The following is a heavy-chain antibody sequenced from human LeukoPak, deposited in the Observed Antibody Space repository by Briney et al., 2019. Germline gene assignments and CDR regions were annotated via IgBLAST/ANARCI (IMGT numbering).Heavy chain of an antibody. CDR2: INPNSGGT. D-gene: IGHD6-13*01. CDR3: ARDQGQQLVTYYFDY. Sequence: ASVKVSCKASGYTFTGYYMHWVRQAPGQGLEWMGWINPNSGGTNYAQKFQGRVTMTRDTSISTAYMELSRLRSDDTAVYYCARDQGQQLVTYYFDYWGQGTLVTASS. J-gene: IGHJ4*02. CDR1: GYTFTGYY. V-gene: IGHV1-2*02.